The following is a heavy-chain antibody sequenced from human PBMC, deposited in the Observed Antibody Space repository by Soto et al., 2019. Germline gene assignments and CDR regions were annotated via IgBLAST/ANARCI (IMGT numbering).Heavy chain of an antibody. J-gene: IGHJ6*02. CDR3: ARVPYDSSGYSAYYGMDV. D-gene: IGHD3-22*01. V-gene: IGHV1-2*04. Sequence: ASVKVSCKASGYTFTGYYMHWVRQAPGQGLEWMGWINPNSGGTNYAQKFQGWVTMTRDTSISTAYMELSRLRSDDTAVYYCARVPYDSSGYSAYYGMDVWGQGTTVTVS. CDR1: GYTFTGYY. CDR2: INPNSGGT.